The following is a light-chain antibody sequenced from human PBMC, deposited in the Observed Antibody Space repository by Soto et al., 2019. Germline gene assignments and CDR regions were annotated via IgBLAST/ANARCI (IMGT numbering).Light chain of an antibody. CDR2: GAS. V-gene: IGKV3-20*01. Sequence: EIVVTQSPGTLSLSPGERATLSCRASQSVSSSYLAWYQQKPGQAPRLLIYGASSRATGIPDRFSGSGSGTAFTLTISRLEPEDFAVYYCQQYGSSPPRTFGQGTKVEIK. CDR3: QQYGSSPPRT. CDR1: QSVSSSY. J-gene: IGKJ1*01.